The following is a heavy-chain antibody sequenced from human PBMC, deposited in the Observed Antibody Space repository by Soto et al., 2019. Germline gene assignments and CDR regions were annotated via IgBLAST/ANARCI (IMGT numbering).Heavy chain of an antibody. Sequence: SETLSLTCTVSGGSVSSGSYYWSWIRQPPGKGLEWIGYIYYSGSTNYNPSLKSRVIISVDTSKNQFSLKLSSVTAADTAVYYCARVMSRGRIVVVPAAIGGWFDPWGQGTLVTVSS. CDR2: IYYSGST. J-gene: IGHJ5*02. CDR1: GGSVSSGSYY. V-gene: IGHV4-61*01. D-gene: IGHD2-2*02. CDR3: ARVMSRGRIVVVPAAIGGWFDP.